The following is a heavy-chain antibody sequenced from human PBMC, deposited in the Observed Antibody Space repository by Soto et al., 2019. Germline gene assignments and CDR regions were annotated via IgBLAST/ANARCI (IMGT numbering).Heavy chain of an antibody. D-gene: IGHD5-12*01. CDR2: IKSDDSNT. Sequence: EVQLAESGGGLVQPGGSLRLSCVASGFTFSNYYMQWVRQAPGEGLVWLSLIKSDDSNTYYADSVRGRFTISRDNAKNTVYLQMNSLRADDTAVYYCARDKSGPADYWGQGTLVTVSS. V-gene: IGHV3-74*01. CDR3: ARDKSGPADY. CDR1: GFTFSNYY. J-gene: IGHJ4*02.